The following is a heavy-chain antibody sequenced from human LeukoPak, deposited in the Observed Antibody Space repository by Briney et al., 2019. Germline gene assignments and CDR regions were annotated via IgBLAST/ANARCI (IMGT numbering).Heavy chain of an antibody. Sequence: ASVKVSCKASGYTFTSYYMHWVRQAPGQGLEWMGIISPSGGSTSYAQKFQGRVTMTRDMSTSTVYMELSSLRSEDTAVYYCARVATGRGGIYYFDYWGQGTLVTVSS. CDR3: ARVATGRGGIYYFDY. D-gene: IGHD5-12*01. CDR1: GYTFTSYY. J-gene: IGHJ4*02. CDR2: ISPSGGST. V-gene: IGHV1-46*01.